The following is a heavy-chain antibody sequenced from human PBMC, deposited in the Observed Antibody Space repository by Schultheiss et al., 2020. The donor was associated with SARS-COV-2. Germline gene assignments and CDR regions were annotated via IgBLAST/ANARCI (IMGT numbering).Heavy chain of an antibody. CDR3: ARDLVVNPLLRFLEWLYYGMDV. J-gene: IGHJ6*02. CDR1: GYSFTSYW. D-gene: IGHD3-3*01. Sequence: GESLKISCKGSGYSFTSYWIGWVRQMPGKGLEWMGIIYPGDSDTRYSPSFQGQVTISADKSISTAYLQWSSLKASDTAMYYCARDLVVNPLLRFLEWLYYGMDVWGQGTTVTVSS. V-gene: IGHV5-51*01. CDR2: IYPGDSDT.